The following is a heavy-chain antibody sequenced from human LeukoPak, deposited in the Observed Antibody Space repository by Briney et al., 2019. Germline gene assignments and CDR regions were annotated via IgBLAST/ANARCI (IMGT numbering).Heavy chain of an antibody. D-gene: IGHD6-13*01. CDR3: ARDGRGHWDTSSWYLGNWFDS. CDR1: GYTFTTYG. CDR2: ISNYQCNI. J-gene: IGHJ5*01. Sequence: ASVNVSCQACGYTFTTYGLRWVRQAPPKGLEWMGWISNYQCNIKYVEKFEGRVTMTTDISTSTAYMELRNLRPDDTAMYYCARDGRGHWDTSSWYLGNWFDSWGQGSQVT. V-gene: IGHV1-18*01.